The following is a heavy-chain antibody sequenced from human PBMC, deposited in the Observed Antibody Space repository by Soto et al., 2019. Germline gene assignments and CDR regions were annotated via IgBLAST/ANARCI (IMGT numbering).Heavy chain of an antibody. CDR1: GFTFRSYV. D-gene: IGHD2-2*01. CDR3: ATCPSITCSDDWLDP. V-gene: IGHV3-23*01. CDR2: VSGGGGST. J-gene: IGHJ5*02. Sequence: EVQLLESGGGLVQPGGSLRLSCAASGFTFRSYVMRWVRQAPGKGLEWGSAVSGGGGSTSYADSVRGRFTISRDNRKNKVYSQVNSLTAGDMAVYYWATCPSITCSDDWLDPWGQGILVTFPS.